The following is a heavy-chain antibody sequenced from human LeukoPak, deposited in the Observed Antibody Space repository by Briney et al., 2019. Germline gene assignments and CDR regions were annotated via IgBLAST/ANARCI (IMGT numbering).Heavy chain of an antibody. D-gene: IGHD7-27*01. CDR2: ITGDGSTT. V-gene: IGHV3-74*01. Sequence: GGSLRLSCATSGFTFRNYAMTWVRQAPGKGLVWVSRITGDGSTTSYADSVKGRFTISRDNANNTLYLQMNSLRAEDTAVYYCARRGSNWGYYFDYWGQGTLVTVSS. J-gene: IGHJ4*02. CDR3: ARRGSNWGYYFDY. CDR1: GFTFRNYA.